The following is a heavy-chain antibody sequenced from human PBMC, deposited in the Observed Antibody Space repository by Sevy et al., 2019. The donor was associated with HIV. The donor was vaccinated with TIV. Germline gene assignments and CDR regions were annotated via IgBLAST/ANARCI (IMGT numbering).Heavy chain of an antibody. CDR3: ARDNHCSGGSCRGRRGYYFDY. V-gene: IGHV3-11*01. J-gene: IGHJ4*02. Sequence: GGSLRLSCAASGFTFSDYYMSWIRQAPGKGLEWVSYISSSGSTIYYADSVKGRFTISRDNAKNSLYLQMNSLRAEETAVYYCARDNHCSGGSCRGRRGYYFDYWGQGTLVTVSS. CDR1: GFTFSDYY. D-gene: IGHD2-15*01. CDR2: ISSSGSTI.